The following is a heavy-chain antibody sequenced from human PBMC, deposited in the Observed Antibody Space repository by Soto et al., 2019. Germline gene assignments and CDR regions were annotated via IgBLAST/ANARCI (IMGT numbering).Heavy chain of an antibody. CDR2: IYYSGST. J-gene: IGHJ6*02. D-gene: IGHD5-12*01. CDR1: GGSVSSGSYY. V-gene: IGHV4-61*01. Sequence: SETLSLTCTVSGGSVSSGSYYWSWIRQPPGKGLEWIGYIYYSGSTDYNPSLKSRVTISVDTSKNQFSLKLSSVTAADTAVYYCDRDLRENGYNYHYYYGIDAWGQGNTVTVSS. CDR3: DRDLRENGYNYHYYYGIDA.